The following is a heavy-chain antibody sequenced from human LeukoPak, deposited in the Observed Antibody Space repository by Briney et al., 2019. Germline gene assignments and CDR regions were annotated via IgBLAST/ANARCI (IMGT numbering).Heavy chain of an antibody. CDR2: IYPGDSDT. CDR1: GYSFTSYW. Sequence: GESLKISCKGSGYSFTSYWIGWVRQMPGKGLEWMGIIYPGDSDTRYSPSFQGQVTISADKSISTAYLQWSSLKASDTAMYHCARHRYYYNNTRAIDYWGQGTLVTVSS. D-gene: IGHD3-22*01. J-gene: IGHJ4*02. CDR3: ARHRYYYNNTRAIDY. V-gene: IGHV5-51*01.